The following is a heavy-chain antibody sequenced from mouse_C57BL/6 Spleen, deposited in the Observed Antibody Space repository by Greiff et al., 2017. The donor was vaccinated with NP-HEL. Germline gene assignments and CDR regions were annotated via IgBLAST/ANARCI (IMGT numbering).Heavy chain of an antibody. D-gene: IGHD1-1*01. V-gene: IGHV1-50*01. Sequence: QVQLQQPGAELVKPGASVKLSCKASGYTFTSYWMQWVKQRPGQGLEWIGEIDPSDGYTNYNQKFKGKATLTVDTSSSTAYMQLSSLTAEDAAVYYCARNDYGSSYDYWGKGTTLTVSS. CDR2: IDPSDGYT. CDR1: GYTFTSYW. J-gene: IGHJ2*01. CDR3: ARNDYGSSYDY.